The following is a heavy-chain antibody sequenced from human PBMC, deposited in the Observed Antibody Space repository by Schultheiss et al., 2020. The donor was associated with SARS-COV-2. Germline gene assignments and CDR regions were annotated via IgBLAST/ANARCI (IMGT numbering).Heavy chain of an antibody. J-gene: IGHJ6*02. CDR3: ARGLYCSGGSCYSDYYYYGMDV. V-gene: IGHV4-31*03. Sequence: SETLSLTCTVSGGSISSGGYYWSWIRQHPGKGLEWIGYIYHSGSTNYNPSLKSRVTISVDKSKNQFSLKLSSVTAADTAVYYCARGLYCSGGSCYSDYYYYGMDVWGQGTTVTVSS. CDR1: GGSISSGGYY. D-gene: IGHD2-15*01. CDR2: IYHSGST.